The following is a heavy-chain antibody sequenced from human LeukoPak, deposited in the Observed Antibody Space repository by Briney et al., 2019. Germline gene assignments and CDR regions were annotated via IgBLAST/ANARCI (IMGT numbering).Heavy chain of an antibody. V-gene: IGHV4-30-4*08. Sequence: SQTLSLTCTVSGGSISSGDYYWSWIRQPPGKGLEWIGYIYYSGSTYYNPSLKSRVTISVDTSKNQFSLKLSSVTAADTAVYYCARGSPFWSGYYWSDYWGQGTLVTVSS. D-gene: IGHD3-3*01. CDR2: IYYSGST. J-gene: IGHJ4*02. CDR3: ARGSPFWSGYYWSDY. CDR1: GGSISSGDYY.